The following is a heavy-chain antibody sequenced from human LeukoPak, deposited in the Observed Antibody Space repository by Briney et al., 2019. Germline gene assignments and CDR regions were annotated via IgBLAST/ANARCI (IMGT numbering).Heavy chain of an antibody. V-gene: IGHV4-34*01. D-gene: IGHD2-8*01. CDR3: ARGPMGSASTSFNY. CDR1: GGSFSGYY. J-gene: IGHJ4*02. Sequence: SETLSLTCAVYGGSFSGYYWSWIRQPPGKGLEWIGEINHSGSTNYNPSLKSRVIISVDTSKNQFSLKLSSVTAADTAVYYCARGPMGSASTSFNYWGQGTLVTVSS. CDR2: INHSGST.